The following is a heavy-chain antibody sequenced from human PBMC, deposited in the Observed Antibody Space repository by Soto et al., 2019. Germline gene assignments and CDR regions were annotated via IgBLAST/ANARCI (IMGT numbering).Heavy chain of an antibody. CDR2: IGTAGDT. J-gene: IGHJ6*02. CDR3: ASSRFGDGMDV. CDR1: GFTFSSYD. D-gene: IGHD3-10*01. V-gene: IGHV3-13*04. Sequence: EVQLVESGGGLVQPGGSLRLSCAASGFTFSSYDMHWVRQATGKGLEWVSAIGTAGDTYYPGSVKGRFTISRENAKNSWYLQMNSLRAGDTAVYYCASSRFGDGMDVWGQGTTVTVSS.